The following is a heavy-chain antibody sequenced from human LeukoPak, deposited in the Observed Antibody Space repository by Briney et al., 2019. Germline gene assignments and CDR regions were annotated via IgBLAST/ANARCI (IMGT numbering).Heavy chain of an antibody. Sequence: PSETLSLTCTVSGGSISSSNYYWGWIRQSPGKGLEWIGSIYFSGGTYSNPSLKSRVTISVDRSKNQFSLKLSSVTAADTAVYYCASAHYELDAFDIWGQGTMVTVSS. D-gene: IGHD3-16*01. CDR2: IYFSGGT. V-gene: IGHV4-39*01. J-gene: IGHJ3*02. CDR1: GGSISSSNYY. CDR3: ASAHYELDAFDI.